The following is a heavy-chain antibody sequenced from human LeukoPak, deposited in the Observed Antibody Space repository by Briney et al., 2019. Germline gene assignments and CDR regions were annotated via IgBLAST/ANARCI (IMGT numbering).Heavy chain of an antibody. J-gene: IGHJ4*02. V-gene: IGHV4-59*01. CDR3: AGSLGSGSGDY. CDR2: IYYSGST. D-gene: IGHD3-10*01. CDR1: GGSISSYY. Sequence: SETLSLTCTVSGGSISSYYWRWIRQPPGKGLEWIGYIYYSGSTNYNPSLKSRVTISVHTSKNQFSLKLSSVTAADTAVYYCAGSLGSGSGDYWGQGTLVTVSS.